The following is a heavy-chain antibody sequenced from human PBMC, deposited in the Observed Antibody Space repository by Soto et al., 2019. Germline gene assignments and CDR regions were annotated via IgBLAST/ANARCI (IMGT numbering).Heavy chain of an antibody. CDR3: ARHSYYSSPLRFDP. V-gene: IGHV4-59*08. CDR1: GGSITGYY. D-gene: IGHD4-4*01. J-gene: IGHJ5*02. CDR2: IHYSGST. Sequence: QVQLQESGPGLVQPSETLSLTCTVSGGSITGYYWSWIRQPPGKGPEWIGNIHYSGSTNYNPSLKGRVTISLDTSKNQFSLRLSSVTAAETAVYYCARHSYYSSPLRFDPWGQGTLVTVSS.